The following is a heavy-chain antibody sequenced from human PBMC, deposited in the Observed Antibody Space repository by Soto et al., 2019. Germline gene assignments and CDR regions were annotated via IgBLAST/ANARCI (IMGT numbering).Heavy chain of an antibody. V-gene: IGHV4-30-4*01. CDR1: GGSISTDHYH. Sequence: QVQLQESGPGLVRPSQTLSLTCTVSGGSISTDHYHWTWIRQAPGTGLEWIGYIHYSGSIQFNPSLQSRVSMSVGTSKNLFALRLSSVTAADTAVYFCAREDDGGDRDYYGLDVWGQGTTVTVSS. CDR3: AREDDGGDRDYYGLDV. CDR2: IHYSGSI. D-gene: IGHD2-21*02. J-gene: IGHJ6*02.